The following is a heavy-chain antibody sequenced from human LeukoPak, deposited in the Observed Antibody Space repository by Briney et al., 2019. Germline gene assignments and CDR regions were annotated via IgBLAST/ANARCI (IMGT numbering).Heavy chain of an antibody. CDR3: ASDVAREFDH. D-gene: IGHD5-24*01. J-gene: IGHJ4*02. CDR1: GHIFISYY. V-gene: IGHV1-46*01. Sequence: ASVKVSCKASGHIFISYYIHWVRQAPGQGLEWMGVINPSDGSTNYAQKFQGRVTMTRDTSATTVYLDLGGLTFEDTAVYFCASDVAREFDHWGQGTLVTVSS. CDR2: INPSDGST.